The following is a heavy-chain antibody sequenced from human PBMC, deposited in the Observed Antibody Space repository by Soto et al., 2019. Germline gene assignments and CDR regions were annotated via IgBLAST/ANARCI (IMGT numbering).Heavy chain of an antibody. D-gene: IGHD1-26*01. CDR1: GFTLSTYC. J-gene: IGHJ3*01. V-gene: IGHV3-21*01. CDR2: ISATSTYI. CDR3: VRDFSRIVGATADAFDV. Sequence: GGSLRLSCAASGFTLSTYCMNWVRQSPGKGLEWVSSISATSTYIYYADSVKGRFSISRDNAKNSLYLQINSLRAEDTAVYYCVRDFSRIVGATADAFDVWGQGTRVTV.